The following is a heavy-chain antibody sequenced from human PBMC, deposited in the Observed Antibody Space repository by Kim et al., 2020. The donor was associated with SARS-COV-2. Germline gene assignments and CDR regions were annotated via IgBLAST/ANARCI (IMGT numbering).Heavy chain of an antibody. Sequence: ASVKVSCKASGYTFTSYAMHWVRQAPGQRLEWMGWINAGNGNTKYSQKFQGRVTITRDTSASTAYMELSSLRSEDTAVYYCARQGLLLWFGELPDPFDYWGQGTLVTVSS. CDR2: INAGNGNT. J-gene: IGHJ4*02. CDR1: GYTFTSYA. CDR3: ARQGLLLWFGELPDPFDY. V-gene: IGHV1-3*01. D-gene: IGHD3-10*01.